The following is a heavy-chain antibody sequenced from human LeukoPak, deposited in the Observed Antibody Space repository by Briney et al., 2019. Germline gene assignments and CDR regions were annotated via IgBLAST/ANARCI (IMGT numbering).Heavy chain of an antibody. D-gene: IGHD1-14*01. CDR3: ARDPDRSGFDF. J-gene: IGHJ4*02. Sequence: GGSLRLSCAASGFTFINYGMYWVRQAPGKGLEWVATVRYDGNNKYYADSVRGRFTISRDNSKNMVFLHMNSLRVEDTAIYYCARDPDRSGFDFWGQGTLLTVSS. CDR1: GFTFINYG. V-gene: IGHV3-33*07. CDR2: VRYDGNNK.